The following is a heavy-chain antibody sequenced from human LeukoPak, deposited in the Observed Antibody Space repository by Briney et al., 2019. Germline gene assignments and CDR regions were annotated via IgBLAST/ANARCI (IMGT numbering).Heavy chain of an antibody. J-gene: IGHJ4*02. CDR1: GFTVSSNS. D-gene: IGHD4/OR15-4a*01. V-gene: IGHV3-53*01. Sequence: GGSLRLSCTVSGFTVSSNSMSWVRQAPGKGLEWVSFIYSGGNTHYSDSLKGRFTITRDNSKNTRTLQMNSLRVEDTAVYYCARRAGAYSHPYDYWGQGTLVTVSS. CDR2: IYSGGNT. CDR3: ARRAGAYSHPYDY.